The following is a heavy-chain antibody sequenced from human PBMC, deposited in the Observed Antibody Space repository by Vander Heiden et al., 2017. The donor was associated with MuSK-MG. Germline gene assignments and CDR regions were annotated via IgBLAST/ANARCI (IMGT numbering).Heavy chain of an antibody. V-gene: IGHV4-39*01. CDR2: IYYSGNT. D-gene: IGHD6-19*01. Sequence: QLQLQESGPGLVKPSETLSLTCTVSGGYISSSSYYWGWIRQPPGKGLEWIGSIYYSGNTYYNPSLKSRVTISVDTSKNQFSLKLRSVTAADTAVYYCARGTVAGPLVYWGQGTLVTVSS. CDR1: GGYISSSSYY. CDR3: ARGTVAGPLVY. J-gene: IGHJ4*02.